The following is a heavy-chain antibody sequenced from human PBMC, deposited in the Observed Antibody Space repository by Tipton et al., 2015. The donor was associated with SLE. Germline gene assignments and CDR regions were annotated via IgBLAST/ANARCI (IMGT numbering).Heavy chain of an antibody. CDR1: GGSISSYY. CDR2: IYYSGST. V-gene: IGHV4-59*01. Sequence: TLSLTCTVSGGSISSYYWSWIRQPPGKGLEWIGYIYYSGSTNYNPSLKSRVTISVDTSKNQFSLKLSSVTAADTAVYYCARVIAVAGVGFDYWGPGTLVTVSS. D-gene: IGHD6-19*01. CDR3: ARVIAVAGVGFDY. J-gene: IGHJ4*02.